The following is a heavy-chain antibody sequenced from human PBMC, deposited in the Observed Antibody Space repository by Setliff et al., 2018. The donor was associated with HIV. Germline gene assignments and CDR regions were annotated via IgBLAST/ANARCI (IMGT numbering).Heavy chain of an antibody. D-gene: IGHD3-10*01. Sequence: KPSETLSLTCTVSGASIGRRSDCWGWIRQPPGKGLEWIGSFYYSWNTYYNPSLKSRVTISVDTSKNQFSLKLKSVTAADTAVYYCARWHPPYGFWEEDYWGQGTLVTVSS. J-gene: IGHJ4*02. CDR1: GASIGRRSDC. CDR2: FYYSWNT. CDR3: ARWHPPYGFWEEDY. V-gene: IGHV4-39*01.